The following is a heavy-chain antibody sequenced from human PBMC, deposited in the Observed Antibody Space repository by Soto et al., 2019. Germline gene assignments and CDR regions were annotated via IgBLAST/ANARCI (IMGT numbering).Heavy chain of an antibody. J-gene: IGHJ4*02. V-gene: IGHV1-18*01. D-gene: IGHD2-2*01. Sequence: ASVKVSCKASGYTFTSYGISWVRQAPGQGLEWMGWISAYNGNTNYAQKLQGRVTMTTDTSTSTAYMELRSLRSDDTAVYYCALDDLCSSTSCGSGYWGQGTLVTVSS. CDR3: ALDDLCSSTSCGSGY. CDR1: GYTFTSYG. CDR2: ISAYNGNT.